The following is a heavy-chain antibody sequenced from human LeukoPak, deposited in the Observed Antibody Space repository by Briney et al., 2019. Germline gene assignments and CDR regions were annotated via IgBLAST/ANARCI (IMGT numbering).Heavy chain of an antibody. CDR1: GYTFTGYY. Sequence: ASVKVSCKASGYTFTGYYMHWVRQAPGQGLEWMGWINPNSGGTNYAQKFQGRVTMTRDTSISTAYVELSRLRSDDTAVYYCARGGDILTGYYRTLYNWFDPWGQGTLVTVSS. CDR2: INPNSGGT. D-gene: IGHD3-9*01. V-gene: IGHV1-2*02. J-gene: IGHJ5*02. CDR3: ARGGDILTGYYRTLYNWFDP.